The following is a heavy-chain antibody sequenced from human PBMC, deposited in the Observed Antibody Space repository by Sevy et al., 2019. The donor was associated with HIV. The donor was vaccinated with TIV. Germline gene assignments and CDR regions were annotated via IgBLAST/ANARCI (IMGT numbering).Heavy chain of an antibody. Sequence: GGSLRLSCAASGFTFSSYWMSWVRQAPGKGLEWVANIKQDGSEKYYVDSVKDRFTISRDNAKNSLYLQMNSLRAEDTAVYYCARVGIAAARLYYYYYYMDVWGKGTTVTVSS. CDR3: ARVGIAAARLYYYYYYMDV. CDR2: IKQDGSEK. J-gene: IGHJ6*03. CDR1: GFTFSSYW. D-gene: IGHD6-13*01. V-gene: IGHV3-7*03.